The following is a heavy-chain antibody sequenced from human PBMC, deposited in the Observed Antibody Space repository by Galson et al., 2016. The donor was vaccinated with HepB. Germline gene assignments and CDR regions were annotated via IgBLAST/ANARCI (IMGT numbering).Heavy chain of an antibody. CDR1: GGTFNVYY. J-gene: IGHJ6*02. V-gene: IGHV4-34*01. CDR3: TRGYMQNGMDV. Sequence: ETLSLTCAVFGGTFNVYYWTLIRQPPGKGLEWIGEINHSGNTNYNPSLKSRVNLSVDMSKKQFTLELTSVTAADTAIYYCTRGYMQNGMDVWGQGTTVTVS. D-gene: IGHD4-11*01. CDR2: INHSGNT.